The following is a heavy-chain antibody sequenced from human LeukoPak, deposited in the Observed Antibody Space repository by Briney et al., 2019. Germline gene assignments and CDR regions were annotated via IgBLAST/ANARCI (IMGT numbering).Heavy chain of an antibody. CDR3: ARDPVDIVATITFFDY. Sequence: GGSLRLSCAASGFTFSSYSMNWVRQAPGKGLEWVSYISSSSTIYYADSVKGRFTISRDNAKNSLYLQMNSLRAEDTAVYYCARDPVDIVATITFFDYWGQGTLVTVSS. J-gene: IGHJ4*02. D-gene: IGHD5-12*01. CDR1: GFTFSSYS. CDR2: ISSSSTI. V-gene: IGHV3-48*01.